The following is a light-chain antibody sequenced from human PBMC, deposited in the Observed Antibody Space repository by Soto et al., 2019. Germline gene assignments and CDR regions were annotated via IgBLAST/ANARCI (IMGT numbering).Light chain of an antibody. J-gene: IGKJ4*01. Sequence: VMTQSPLPLPVTIGEPASISRRSIHSLVYSDGNTYLNWFQQRKGQSPRRXIYKVSNRDSGVPSRFSGSGYGTDFTLTVSSLQTEDFATYYCQQSYSTPRTFGGGTMVDIK. V-gene: IGKV2-30*01. CDR3: QQSYSTPRT. CDR1: HSLVYSDGNTY. CDR2: KVS.